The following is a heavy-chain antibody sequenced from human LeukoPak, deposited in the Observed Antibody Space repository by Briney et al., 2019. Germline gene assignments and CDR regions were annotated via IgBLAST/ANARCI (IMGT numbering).Heavy chain of an antibody. J-gene: IGHJ4*02. Sequence: GGSLRLSCAASGFTFSSYGMSWVRQAPGKGLEWVSAISGSGGSTYYADSVKGRFTISRDNSKNTLYLQMNSLRAEDTAVYYCGKESAVRGEVRIDYWGQGTLVTVSS. CDR1: GFTFSSYG. V-gene: IGHV3-23*01. CDR3: GKESAVRGEVRIDY. CDR2: ISGSGGST. D-gene: IGHD3-16*01.